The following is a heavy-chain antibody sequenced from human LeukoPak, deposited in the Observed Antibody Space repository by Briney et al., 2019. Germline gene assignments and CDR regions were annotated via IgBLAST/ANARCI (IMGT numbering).Heavy chain of an antibody. J-gene: IGHJ5*02. D-gene: IGHD3-16*01. Sequence: ASVKVSCKASGYSFTSHYMHWVRQAPGQGLEWMGLINPRGTATRYAESFQGRLILTRDLSTSTDYMELSSLRSDDTAVYFCARDTSEGDYAWWFDPWGQGTLVTVSS. V-gene: IGHV1-46*01. CDR1: GYSFTSHY. CDR2: INPRGTAT. CDR3: ARDTSEGDYAWWFDP.